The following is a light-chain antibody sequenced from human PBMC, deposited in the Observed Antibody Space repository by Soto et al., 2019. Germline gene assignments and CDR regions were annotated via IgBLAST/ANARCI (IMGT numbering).Light chain of an antibody. J-gene: IGLJ2*01. V-gene: IGLV1-40*01. Sequence: QAVVTQPPSVSGAPGQRVTISCTGSSSNLGANYDVHWYQQLPGTAPKLLIYANINRASGVPDRFSGSKSGTSASLAITGLQAEDEADYYCQSYDNSLSVYVVFGGGTQLTVL. CDR3: QSYDNSLSVYVV. CDR2: ANI. CDR1: SSNLGANYD.